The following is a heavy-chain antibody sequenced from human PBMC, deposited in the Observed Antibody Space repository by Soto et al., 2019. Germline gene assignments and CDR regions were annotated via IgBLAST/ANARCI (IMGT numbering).Heavy chain of an antibody. D-gene: IGHD6-13*01. V-gene: IGHV4-31*03. Sequence: SETLSLTCTVSGGSISSGGYYWSWIRQHPGKGLEWIGYIYYSGSTYYNPSLKSRVTISVDTSKNQFSLKLSSVTAADTAVYYCARDGAAAGDYSFDIWGHGTMVTV. J-gene: IGHJ3*02. CDR3: ARDGAAAGDYSFDI. CDR1: GGSISSGGYY. CDR2: IYYSGST.